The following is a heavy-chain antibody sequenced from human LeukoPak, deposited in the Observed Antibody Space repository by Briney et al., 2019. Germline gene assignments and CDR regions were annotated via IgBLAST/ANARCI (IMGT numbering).Heavy chain of an antibody. CDR1: GFTLSNYA. Sequence: SRRLSSAPSGFTLSNYAMDWVRQAPGKGLGWVAVISYVRNNECYADSVKGRFTVSRVNSKNTLYLHMSSLRCQDTAVYYCASSPRGYKGNDGSLDYWGQGTLVTVSS. CDR2: ISYVRNNE. J-gene: IGHJ4*02. V-gene: IGHV3-30-3*01. D-gene: IGHD5-12*01. CDR3: ASSPRGYKGNDGSLDY.